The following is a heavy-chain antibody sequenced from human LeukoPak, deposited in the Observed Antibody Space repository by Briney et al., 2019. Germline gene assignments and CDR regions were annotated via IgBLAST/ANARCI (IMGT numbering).Heavy chain of an antibody. Sequence: PSQTLPLTCTVSGASISSADYYWSWIRQPPGKGLEWIGYIYYNGSTYYNPSLKSRITISVAASKNQFSLNLSSVTAADTAVYYCAREAAASTASTYYYYYGLDVWGQGTTVTVSS. CDR3: AREAAASTASTYYYYYGLDV. J-gene: IGHJ6*02. CDR1: GASISSADYY. D-gene: IGHD6-13*01. V-gene: IGHV4-30-4*01. CDR2: IYYNGST.